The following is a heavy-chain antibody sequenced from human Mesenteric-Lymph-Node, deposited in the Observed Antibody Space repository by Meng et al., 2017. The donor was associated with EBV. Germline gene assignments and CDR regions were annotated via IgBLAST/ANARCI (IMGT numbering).Heavy chain of an antibody. D-gene: IGHD3-10*01. J-gene: IGHJ4*02. CDR1: GGSFSGYY. Sequence: QVQLQQGGAGMLKPSGTLSLTCAVYGGSFSGYYWSWIRQPPGKGLEWIGEINHSGSTNYNPSLKSRVTISVDTSKNQFSLKLSSVTAADTAVYYCARGYGSGHLWGQGTLVTVSS. V-gene: IGHV4-34*01. CDR3: ARGYGSGHL. CDR2: INHSGST.